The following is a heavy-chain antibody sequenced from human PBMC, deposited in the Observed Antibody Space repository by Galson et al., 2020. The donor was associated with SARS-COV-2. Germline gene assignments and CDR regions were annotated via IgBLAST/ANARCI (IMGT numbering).Heavy chain of an antibody. V-gene: IGHV3-30*18. CDR2: ISYDGSNK. CDR1: GFTFSSYG. Sequence: GGSLRLSCAASGFTFSSYGMHWVRQAPGKGLEWVAVISYDGSNKYYADSVKGRFTISRDNSENTLYLQMNSLRAEDTAVYYCAKELRAGVDGPMDYWGQGTLVSDSS. D-gene: IGHD3-3*01. CDR3: AKELRAGVDGPMDY. J-gene: IGHJ4*02.